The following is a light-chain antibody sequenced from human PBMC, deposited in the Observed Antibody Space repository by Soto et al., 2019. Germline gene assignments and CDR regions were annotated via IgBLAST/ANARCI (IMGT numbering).Light chain of an antibody. CDR2: EAS. CDR1: VSDVLTYNP. V-gene: IGLV2-23*01. Sequence: QGSVTQPAGVSGSRGQSITISCTVTVSDVLTYNPVSWYQHHPGRVPKLIIYEASKRPSGVSNRFSGSQPGNTACLTVSGPQAEDQADYCRCSYEGEKTYVFGSGTKVTVL. CDR3: CSYEGEKTYV. J-gene: IGLJ1*01.